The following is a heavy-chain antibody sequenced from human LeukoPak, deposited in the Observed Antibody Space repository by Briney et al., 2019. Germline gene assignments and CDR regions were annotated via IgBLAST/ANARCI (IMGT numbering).Heavy chain of an antibody. J-gene: IGHJ6*03. D-gene: IGHD3-10*01. Sequence: PSETLSLTCAVYGGSFSGYYWSWIRQPPGKGLEWIGEINHSGSTNYNPSLKSRVTISVDTSKNQFSLKLSSVTAADTAVYYCARDLVVRGVPSLYYYYYMDVWGKGTTVTISS. CDR3: ARDLVVRGVPSLYYYYYMDV. CDR2: INHSGST. V-gene: IGHV4-34*01. CDR1: GGSFSGYY.